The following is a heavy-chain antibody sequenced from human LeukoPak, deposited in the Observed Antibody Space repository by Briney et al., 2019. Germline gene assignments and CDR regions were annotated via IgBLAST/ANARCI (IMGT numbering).Heavy chain of an antibody. J-gene: IGHJ4*02. Sequence: GGSLRLSCAASGFTLSSYSMSWVRQAPGKGLEWVSAISGSGGSTYYAGSVKGRFTISRDTSKNTLYLQMNRLRAEDTGVYYCAKGFDDDFRSGYSAYWGQGTLVTVSS. CDR1: GFTLSSYS. CDR3: AKGFDDDFRSGYSAY. CDR2: ISGSGGST. D-gene: IGHD3-3*01. V-gene: IGHV3-23*01.